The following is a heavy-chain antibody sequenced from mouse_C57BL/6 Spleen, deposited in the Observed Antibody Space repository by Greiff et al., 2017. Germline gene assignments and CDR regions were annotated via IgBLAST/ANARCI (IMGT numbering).Heavy chain of an antibody. Sequence: QVQLQQPGAELVKPGASVKVSCKASGYTFTSYWMHWVKQRPGQGLEWIGRIHPSDSDTNYNQKFKGKATLTADKSSSTSYMQLSSLTSEDSAVYYCATGVTTVVDERCDMDDWGTGTSVTVSS. V-gene: IGHV1-74*01. D-gene: IGHD1-1*01. CDR2: IHPSDSDT. J-gene: IGHJ4*01. CDR3: ATGVTTVVDERCDMDD. CDR1: GYTFTSYW.